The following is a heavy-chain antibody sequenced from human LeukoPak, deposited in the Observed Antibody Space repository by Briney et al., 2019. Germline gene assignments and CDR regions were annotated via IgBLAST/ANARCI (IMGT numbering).Heavy chain of an antibody. CDR3: ARRIVATITSWFDP. CDR1: GGSISSYY. CDR2: IYYSGST. Sequence: SETLSLTCTVSGGSISSYYRSWIRQPPGKGLEWIGYIYYSGSTNYNPSLKSRVTISVDTSKNQFSLKLSSVTAADTAVYYCARRIVATITSWFDPWGQGTPVTVSS. D-gene: IGHD5-12*01. J-gene: IGHJ5*02. V-gene: IGHV4-59*01.